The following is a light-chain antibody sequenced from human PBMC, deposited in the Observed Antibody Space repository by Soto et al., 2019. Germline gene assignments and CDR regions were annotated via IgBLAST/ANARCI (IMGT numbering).Light chain of an antibody. Sequence: EIVMTQSPATLSVSPGERATLSCRASQSVSSNLAWYQQKPGQAPRLLLYGVSTRATGIPARFSGSGSVTEFPLTISSLQSEDFAVYYCQQYNNWPRTFGPGTKVDFK. J-gene: IGKJ3*01. CDR2: GVS. CDR3: QQYNNWPRT. V-gene: IGKV3D-15*01. CDR1: QSVSSN.